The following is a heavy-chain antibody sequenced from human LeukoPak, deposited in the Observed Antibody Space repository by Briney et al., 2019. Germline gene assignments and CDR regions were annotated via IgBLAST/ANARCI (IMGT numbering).Heavy chain of an antibody. D-gene: IGHD4-17*01. CDR2: IIPILGIA. CDR1: GGTFSSYA. CDR3: ARDRLYGDDPNYYYGMDV. Sequence: ASVNVSCKASGGTFSSYAISWVRQAPGQGIEWMGRIIPILGIANYAQKFQGRVTITADKSTSTAYMELSSLRSEDTAVYYCARDRLYGDDPNYYYGMDVWGQGTTVTVSS. J-gene: IGHJ6*02. V-gene: IGHV1-69*04.